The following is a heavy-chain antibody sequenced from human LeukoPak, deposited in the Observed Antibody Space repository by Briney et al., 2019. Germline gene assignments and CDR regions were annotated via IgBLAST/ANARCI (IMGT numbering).Heavy chain of an antibody. J-gene: IGHJ4*02. CDR2: INHSGST. D-gene: IGHD5-12*01. V-gene: IGHV4-34*01. CDR3: VRGYEGFDY. Sequence: SETLSLTCAVSGGSFSGYYWSWIRQPPGKGLEWIGEINHSGSTNYNPSLKSRVTISVDTSKNQFSLRLSSVTAADTAVYYCVRGYEGFDYWGQGTLVTVSS. CDR1: GGSFSGYY.